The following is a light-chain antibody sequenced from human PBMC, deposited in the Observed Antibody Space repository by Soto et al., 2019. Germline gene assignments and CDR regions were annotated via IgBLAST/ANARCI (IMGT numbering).Light chain of an antibody. V-gene: IGLV1-47*01. CDR3: AAWDDSLSGPHYV. CDR1: SSNIGSNY. CDR2: RNT. Sequence: QSVLTQPPSASGTPGQRVTISCSGSSSNIGSNYVYWYQQLPGTAPKLLIYRNTQRPEGVPDRFSGAKSAPSASLAISGLRSEDDADYYCAAWDDSLSGPHYVFGTGTKVTVL. J-gene: IGLJ1*01.